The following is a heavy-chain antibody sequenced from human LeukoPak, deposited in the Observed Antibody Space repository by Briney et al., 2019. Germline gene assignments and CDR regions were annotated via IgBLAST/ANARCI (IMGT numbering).Heavy chain of an antibody. J-gene: IGHJ4*02. D-gene: IGHD6-13*01. CDR3: AREASSWYYFDY. CDR2: ISATTTTT. Sequence: GGSLRLSCAASGFTFSIYAVNWVRQAPGKGLEWVSAISATTTTTYYADSVKGRFTISRDNSKNTLFLQMSSLRVEDTAVYYCAREASSWYYFDYWGLGTLVTVSS. V-gene: IGHV3-23*01. CDR1: GFTFSIYA.